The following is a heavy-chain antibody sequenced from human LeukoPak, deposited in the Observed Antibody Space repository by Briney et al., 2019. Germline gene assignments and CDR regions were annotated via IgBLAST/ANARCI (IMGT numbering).Heavy chain of an antibody. Sequence: ASVKVSCKASGGTFSSYAISWVRQAPGQGLEWMGGIIPIFGTANYAQKFQGRVTITADESTSTAYMELSSLRSEDTAVYYCARVKGSYYYDSSGLDYWGQGTLVTVSS. J-gene: IGHJ4*02. CDR1: GGTFSSYA. CDR3: ARVKGSYYYDSSGLDY. V-gene: IGHV1-69*01. CDR2: IIPIFGTA. D-gene: IGHD3-22*01.